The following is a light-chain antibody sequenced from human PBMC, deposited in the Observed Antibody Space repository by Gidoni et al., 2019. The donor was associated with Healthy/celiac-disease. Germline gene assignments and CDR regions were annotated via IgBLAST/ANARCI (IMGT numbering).Light chain of an antibody. CDR2: WAS. Sequence: DIVMTQSPDSLAVSLGERATINCKSSQSALYRSNNKNYLAWYHQKPGQPPKLLIYWASTRESGVPDLFSGSGSGTDFTLTISSLQAEDVAVYYCQQYYSTPWTFGQGTKVEIK. V-gene: IGKV4-1*01. CDR3: QQYYSTPWT. CDR1: QSALYRSNNKNY. J-gene: IGKJ1*01.